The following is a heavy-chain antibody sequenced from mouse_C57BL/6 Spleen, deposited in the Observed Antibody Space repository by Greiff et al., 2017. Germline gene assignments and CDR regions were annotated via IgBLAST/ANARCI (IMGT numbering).Heavy chain of an antibody. CDR2: INPNNGGT. D-gene: IGHD1-1*02. CDR3: AVGLGY. J-gene: IGHJ4*01. V-gene: IGHV1-26*01. Sequence: VQLQQSGPELVKPGASVKISCKASGYTFTDYYMNWVKQSPGKSLEWIGDINPNNGGTSYNQKFKGKATLTVDKSSSTAYMELRSLTSDDSAVYYCAVGLGYGGQGDSVTVSS. CDR1: GYTFTDYY.